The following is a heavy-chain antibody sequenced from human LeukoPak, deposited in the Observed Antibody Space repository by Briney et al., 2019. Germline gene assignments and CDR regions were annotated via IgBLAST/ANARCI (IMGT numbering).Heavy chain of an antibody. CDR2: ISYDGSNK. D-gene: IGHD6-13*01. CDR3: AKVSYGKYSSSWFPFDY. Sequence: GGSLRLSCAASGFTFSSYAMHWVRQAPGKGLEWVAVISYDGSNKYYADSAKGRFTISRDNSKNTLYLQMNSLRAEDTAVYYCAKVSYGKYSSSWFPFDYWGQGTLVTVSS. V-gene: IGHV3-30-3*01. J-gene: IGHJ4*02. CDR1: GFTFSSYA.